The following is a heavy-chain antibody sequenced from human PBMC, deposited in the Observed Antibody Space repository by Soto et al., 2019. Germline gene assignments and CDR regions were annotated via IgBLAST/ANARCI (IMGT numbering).Heavy chain of an antibody. CDR3: ARGGPAVNYYCYYGMDV. J-gene: IGHJ6*02. CDR2: INPSGGST. V-gene: IGHV1-46*01. Sequence: ASVKVSCKASGYTFTSYYMHWVRQAPGQGLEWMGIINPSGGSTSYAQKFQGRVTMTRDTPTSTVYMELSSLRSEDTAVYYCARGGPAVNYYCYYGMDVWGQGTTVTVSS. CDR1: GYTFTSYY. D-gene: IGHD3-16*01.